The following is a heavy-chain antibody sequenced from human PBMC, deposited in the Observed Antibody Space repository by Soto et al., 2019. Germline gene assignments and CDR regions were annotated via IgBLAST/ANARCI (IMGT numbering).Heavy chain of an antibody. J-gene: IGHJ6*02. D-gene: IGHD5-18*01. V-gene: IGHV3-23*01. Sequence: GGSLRLSCAASGFTFSSYAMSWVRQAPGKGLEWVSAISGSGGSTYYADSVKGRFTISRDNSKNTLYLQMNSLRAEDTAVYYCLGWGVQLWLNGMDVWGQGTTVTVSS. CDR3: LGWGVQLWLNGMDV. CDR2: ISGSGGST. CDR1: GFTFSSYA.